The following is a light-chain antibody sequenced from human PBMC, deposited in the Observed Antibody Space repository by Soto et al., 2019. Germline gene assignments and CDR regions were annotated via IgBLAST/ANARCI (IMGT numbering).Light chain of an antibody. Sequence: DVQMTQSPSSLSASVGDRVTITCLASQDIKDLLAWYQQKPAKAPKSLISAASNLQPGVPSRFSGSGSGTEFTLTITSLQPEDSATYYCQQYNIYPLTFGGGTKVEIK. CDR2: AAS. V-gene: IGKV1D-16*01. CDR1: QDIKDL. CDR3: QQYNIYPLT. J-gene: IGKJ4*01.